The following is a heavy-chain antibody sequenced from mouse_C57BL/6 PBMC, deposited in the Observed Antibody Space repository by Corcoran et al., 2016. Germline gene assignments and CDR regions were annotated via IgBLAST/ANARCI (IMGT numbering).Heavy chain of an antibody. CDR3: DRWRDYYGRSYGAMDY. J-gene: IGHJ4*01. CDR2: IDPANGNT. D-gene: IGHD1-1*01. V-gene: IGHV14-3*01. CDR1: GFNIKNTY. Sequence: EVQLQQSVAELVRPGASVKLSCTASGFNIKNTYMHWVKQRPEQGLEWIGRIDPANGNTKYDPKFQGKATITADTSSNTAYLQLSSLTSEDTAIYSWDRWRDYYGRSYGAMDYWGQGTSVTVSA.